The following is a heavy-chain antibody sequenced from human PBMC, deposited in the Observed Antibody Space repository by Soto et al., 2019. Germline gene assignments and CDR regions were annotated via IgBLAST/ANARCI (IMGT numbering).Heavy chain of an antibody. CDR1: GDSIASHDYY. D-gene: IGHD3-10*01. CDR3: SRVMGGEFLKGSGMDV. CDR2: IYHSGET. J-gene: IGHJ6*02. V-gene: IGHV4-31*03. Sequence: QVQLQESGPGLVKPSQTLSLTCIVSGDSIASHDYYWGWIRKLPGKGLEWIGHIYHSGETSYNPSPTSRLTKSSDTSTDQFSLSLSSSTAADTAVYYCSRVMGGEFLKGSGMDVWGQGTTVTVSS.